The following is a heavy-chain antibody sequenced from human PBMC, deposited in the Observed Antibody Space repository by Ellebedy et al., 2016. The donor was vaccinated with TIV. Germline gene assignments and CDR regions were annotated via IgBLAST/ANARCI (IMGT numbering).Heavy chain of an antibody. Sequence: GESLKISCAASGFSFSSHGMHWVRQAPGKGLEWVASIWSDGSHTYYPDSVRGRFTISRDNSKNTLFLQMNNLRAEDTAVYYCAREVSSGWDYFDNWGQGALVTVSS. CDR1: GFSFSSHG. J-gene: IGHJ4*02. CDR2: IWSDGSHT. CDR3: AREVSSGWDYFDN. V-gene: IGHV3-33*01. D-gene: IGHD6-19*01.